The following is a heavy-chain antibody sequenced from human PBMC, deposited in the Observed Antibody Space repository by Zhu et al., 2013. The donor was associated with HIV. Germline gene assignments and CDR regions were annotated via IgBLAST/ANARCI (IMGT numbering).Heavy chain of an antibody. CDR2: IYSGGST. V-gene: IGHV3-66*01. CDR3: ARERSETDDAFDV. CDR1: GFTFSSYE. J-gene: IGHJ3*01. D-gene: IGHD2-15*01. Sequence: EVQLVESGGGWVQPGGSLRLSCTSSGFTFSSYEMNWVRQAPGKGLEWVSVIYSGGSTSYADSVKGRFTISRDSSKNTVYLQMNSLRAEDTAVYYCARERSETDDAFDVWGQGDNGHRLV.